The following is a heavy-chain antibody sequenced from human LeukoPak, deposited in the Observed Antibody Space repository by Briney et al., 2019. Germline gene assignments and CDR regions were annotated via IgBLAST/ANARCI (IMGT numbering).Heavy chain of an antibody. D-gene: IGHD3-22*01. J-gene: IGHJ4*02. Sequence: GGSLRLSCAASGFTFSSYEMNWVRQAPGKGLEWVSYISSSGSTIYYADSVKGRFTISRDNAKNSLYLQMNSLRAEDTAVYYCARDYYDSGGYYFGLFDYWGQGTPVTVSS. CDR1: GFTFSSYE. V-gene: IGHV3-48*03. CDR2: ISSSGSTI. CDR3: ARDYYDSGGYYFGLFDY.